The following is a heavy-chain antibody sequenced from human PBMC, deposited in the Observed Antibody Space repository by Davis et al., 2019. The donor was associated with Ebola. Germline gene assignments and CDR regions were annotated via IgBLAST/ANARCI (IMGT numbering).Heavy chain of an antibody. CDR2: ISYDGSNK. V-gene: IGHV3-33*03. Sequence: PGGSLRLSCAASGFTFSSYGMHWVRQAPGKGLEWVAVISYDGSNKYYADSVKGRFTISRDNAKNSLYLQMNSLRVEDSAIYYCVKDSSNIWFDIWGQGTLVTVSS. CDR1: GFTFSSYG. CDR3: VKDSSNIWFDI. D-gene: IGHD2/OR15-2a*01. J-gene: IGHJ3*02.